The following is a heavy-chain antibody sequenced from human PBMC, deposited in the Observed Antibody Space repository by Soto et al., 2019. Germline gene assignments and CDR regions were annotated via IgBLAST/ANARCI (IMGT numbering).Heavy chain of an antibody. CDR1: GYTFTSYA. CDR3: ARPKNIAAAGTIGGWFDP. Sequence: QVQLVQSGAEVKKPGASVKVSCKASGYTFTSYAMHWVRQAPGQRLEWMGWINAGNGNTKYSQKFQGRVTITRDTSASTAYMELSSLRSEDTAVYYCARPKNIAAAGTIGGWFDPWGQGTLVTVSS. CDR2: INAGNGNT. D-gene: IGHD6-13*01. V-gene: IGHV1-3*01. J-gene: IGHJ5*02.